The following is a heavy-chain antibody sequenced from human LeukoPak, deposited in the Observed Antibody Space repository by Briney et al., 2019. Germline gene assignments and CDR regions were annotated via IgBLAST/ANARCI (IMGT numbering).Heavy chain of an antibody. CDR1: GYRLRNHG. Sequence: ASVKVSCKASGYRLRNHGISWVRQAPGQGLEWVGWIAADSGDIHGYTHYAEKLQGRVSMTTDTSTDTAYMDLRSLTSDDTAVYYCARNRHTGSYYSGFDIWGQGTMVTVSS. D-gene: IGHD1-26*01. CDR2: IAADSGDIHGYT. CDR3: ARNRHTGSYYSGFDI. V-gene: IGHV1-18*01. J-gene: IGHJ3*02.